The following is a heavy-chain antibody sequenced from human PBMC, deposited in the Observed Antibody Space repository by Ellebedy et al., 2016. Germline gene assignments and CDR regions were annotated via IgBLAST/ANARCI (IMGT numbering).Heavy chain of an antibody. CDR2: IKQDGSEK. V-gene: IGHV3-7*03. J-gene: IGHJ4*02. Sequence: GGSLRLXXAASGFTFSSYWMSWVRQAPGKGLEWVANIKQDGSEKYYVDSVKGRFTISRDNAKNSVYLQMNSLRAEDTAVYYCAKGRALNYYGSGIGYWGQGTLVTVSS. CDR3: AKGRALNYYGSGIGY. CDR1: GFTFSSYW. D-gene: IGHD3-10*01.